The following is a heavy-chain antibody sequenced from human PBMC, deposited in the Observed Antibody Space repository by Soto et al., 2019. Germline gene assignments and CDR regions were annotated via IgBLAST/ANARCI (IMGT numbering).Heavy chain of an antibody. CDR1: GFTVSSNY. CDR2: IYSGGST. CDR3: ARGASSNYFDY. J-gene: IGHJ4*02. V-gene: IGHV3-53*01. Sequence: RLSCAASGFTVSSNYMSWVRQAPGKGLEWVSVIYSGGSTYYADSVKGRFTISRDNSKNTLYLQMNSLRAEDTAVYYCARGASSNYFDYWGQGTLVTVSS. D-gene: IGHD6-13*01.